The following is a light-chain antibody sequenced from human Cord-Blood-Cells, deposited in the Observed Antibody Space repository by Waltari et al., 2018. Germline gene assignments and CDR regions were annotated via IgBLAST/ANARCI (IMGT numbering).Light chain of an antibody. J-gene: IGLJ3*02. CDR2: SNK. CDR1: SSNLGSNT. Sequence: QSVLTQPPSASGTPGQRVTISCSGSSSNLGSNTVNWYQQLPGTAPKPLIYSNKQRPSGVPDRFSGSKSGTSASLAISGLQSEDEADYYCAAWDDSLNGHWVFGGGTKLTVL. CDR3: AAWDDSLNGHWV. V-gene: IGLV1-44*01.